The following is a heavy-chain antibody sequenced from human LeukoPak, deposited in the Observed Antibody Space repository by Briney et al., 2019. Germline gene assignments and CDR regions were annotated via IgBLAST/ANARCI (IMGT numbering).Heavy chain of an antibody. CDR3: ARDQGGAMDPRVCDY. Sequence: ASVKVSCKASGYTFTNYYMHWVRQAPGQGLEWMGIINPSGGSTSYAQKFQGRVTMTRDTSTNTVYMELSSLRSEDTAVYYCARDQGGAMDPRVCDYWGQGTLVTVSS. D-gene: IGHD5-18*01. V-gene: IGHV1-46*01. J-gene: IGHJ4*02. CDR1: GYTFTNYY. CDR2: INPSGGST.